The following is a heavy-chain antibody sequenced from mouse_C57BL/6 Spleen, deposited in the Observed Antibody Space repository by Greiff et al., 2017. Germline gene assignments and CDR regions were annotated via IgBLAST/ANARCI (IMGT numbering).Heavy chain of an antibody. CDR2: IYPGGGYT. V-gene: IGHV1-63*01. CDR1: GYTFTNYW. D-gene: IGHD1-1*01. Sequence: QVQLQQSGAELVRPGTSVKMSCTASGYTFTNYWIGWVKQRPGHGLEWIGVIYPGGGYTNYNEKFKGRARLNADKSNSAVYMQISSLTSEDSAIYYCARGGDYYDYWGQGTTLTVSA. J-gene: IGHJ2*01. CDR3: ARGGDYYDY.